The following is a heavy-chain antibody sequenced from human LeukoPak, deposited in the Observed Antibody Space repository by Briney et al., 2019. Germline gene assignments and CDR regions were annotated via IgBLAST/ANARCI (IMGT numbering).Heavy chain of an antibody. D-gene: IGHD3-16*02. CDR2: IKQDGSEK. CDR3: ARLRIMITFGGVIASNGMDV. Sequence: GGSLRLSCAASGFIFSNYWMSWVRQAPGKGLEWVANIKQDGSEKFYVDSVKGRFTISRDNAKNSLYLQMNSLRAEDTAVYYCARLRIMITFGGVIASNGMDVWGQGTTVTVSS. J-gene: IGHJ6*02. CDR1: GFIFSNYW. V-gene: IGHV3-7*01.